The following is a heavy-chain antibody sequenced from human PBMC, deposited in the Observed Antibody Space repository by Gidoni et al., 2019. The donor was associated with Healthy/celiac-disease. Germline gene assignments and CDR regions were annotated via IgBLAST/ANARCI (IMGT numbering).Heavy chain of an antibody. D-gene: IGHD3-16*02. CDR2: INWNGGST. CDR3: ARDGTFGGVIVISSRNDAFDI. CDR1: GFTSDDYG. J-gene: IGHJ3*02. V-gene: IGHV3-20*04. Sequence: EVQLVESGGGVARPGGSLGLPCAASGFTSDDYGMTWVRQAPGKGLEWVSGINWNGGSTGYADSVKGRFTISRDNAKNSLYLQMNSLRAEDTALYYCARDGTFGGVIVISSRNDAFDIWGQGTMVTVSS.